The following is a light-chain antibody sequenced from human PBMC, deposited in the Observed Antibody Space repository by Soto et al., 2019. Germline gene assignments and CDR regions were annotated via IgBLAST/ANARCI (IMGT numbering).Light chain of an antibody. CDR2: STT. V-gene: IGLV7-43*01. Sequence: QAVVTQEPSLTVSPGGTVTLTCASSTGAVTSAFHPNWFQQKPGQAPRALIYSTTNKYSWTPARFSGSLLGGKAALTLSTVQPEDEADYYCLLYYGVAQLVFGGGTKLTVL. J-gene: IGLJ3*02. CDR1: TGAVTSAFH. CDR3: LLYYGVAQLV.